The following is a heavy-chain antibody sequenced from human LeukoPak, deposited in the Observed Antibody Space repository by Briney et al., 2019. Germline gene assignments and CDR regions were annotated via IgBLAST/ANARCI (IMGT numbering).Heavy chain of an antibody. J-gene: IGHJ4*02. V-gene: IGHV3-21*01. CDR1: GFTFNTYS. D-gene: IGHD4-17*01. CDR2: ISSSSTYI. CDR3: AGGSDYGHYTRWVFDY. Sequence: GGCLRLSCAASGFTFNTYSMNWGREAPGERLWWVSAISSSSTYINYTDSVKGRFTISRDNAKNSLYLRMNSLRAEATAVYYCAGGSDYGHYTRWVFDYWSQGTLVTVSS.